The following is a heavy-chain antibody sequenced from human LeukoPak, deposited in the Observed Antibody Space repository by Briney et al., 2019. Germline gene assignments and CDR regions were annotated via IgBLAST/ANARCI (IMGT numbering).Heavy chain of an antibody. J-gene: IGHJ4*02. CDR3: ARAPDTAMVNFDY. CDR1: GYTFTSYG. Sequence: ASVKVSCKASGYTFTSYGISWVRQAPGQGLEWMGWISAYNDNTNYAQKLQGRVTMTTDTSTTTACMELRSLRSDDTAVYYCARAPDTAMVNFDYWGQGTLVTVSS. CDR2: ISAYNDNT. D-gene: IGHD5-18*01. V-gene: IGHV1-18*01.